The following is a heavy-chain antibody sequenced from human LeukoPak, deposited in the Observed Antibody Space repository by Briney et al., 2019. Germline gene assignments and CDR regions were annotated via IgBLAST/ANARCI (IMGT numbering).Heavy chain of an antibody. V-gene: IGHV4-59*01. CDR3: ARGGYYGSGNDFRFDP. D-gene: IGHD3-10*01. Sequence: SETLSLTCAVYGGSFSGYYWSWIRQPPGKGLKWIGNIYYSGYTTYSPSLRSRVTISVDTSKNQFSLKLSSVTAADTAIYYCARGGYYGSGNDFRFDPWGQGTLVTVSS. CDR1: GGSFSGYY. J-gene: IGHJ5*02. CDR2: IYYSGYT.